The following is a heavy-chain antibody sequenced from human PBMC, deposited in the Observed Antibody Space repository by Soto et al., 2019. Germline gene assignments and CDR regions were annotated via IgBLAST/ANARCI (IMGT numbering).Heavy chain of an antibody. CDR1: GFTFSSYA. V-gene: IGHV3-30-3*01. J-gene: IGHJ6*02. Sequence: QVQLVESGGGVVQPGRSLRLSCAASGFTFSSYAMHWVRQAPGKGLEWVAVISYDGSNKYYADSVKGRFTISRDNSKKTLYLQMNSLRAADTAVYYCARTPRGQWELPYYYYGMDVWGQGTTVTVSS. D-gene: IGHD1-26*01. CDR3: ARTPRGQWELPYYYYGMDV. CDR2: ISYDGSNK.